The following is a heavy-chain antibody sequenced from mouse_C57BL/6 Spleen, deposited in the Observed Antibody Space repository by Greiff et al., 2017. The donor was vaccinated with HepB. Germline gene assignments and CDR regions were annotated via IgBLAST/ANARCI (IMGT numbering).Heavy chain of an antibody. D-gene: IGHD3-1*01. CDR3: ARGFYSGDY. Sequence: VQLQQPGAELVRPGTSVKLSCKASGYTFTSYWMHWVKQRPGQGLEWIGVIDPSDSYTNYNQKFKGKATLTVDTSSSTAYMQLSSLTSEDSAVYYCARGFYSGDYWGQGTTLTVSS. CDR1: GYTFTSYW. J-gene: IGHJ2*01. CDR2: IDPSDSYT. V-gene: IGHV1-59*01.